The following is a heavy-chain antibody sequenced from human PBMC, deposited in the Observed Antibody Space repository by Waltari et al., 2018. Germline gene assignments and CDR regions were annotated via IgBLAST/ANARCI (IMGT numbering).Heavy chain of an antibody. Sequence: QLQLQESGPGLVKPSGTLSLTCPVSGDSMTRNSWWSWVRQPPEKGLEWIGQIHRSGRSNYNPSLESRVTISLDTSNRQFSLKLTSTTAADTAVYYCARDRGIGLYFDSWGQGTLVTVSP. D-gene: IGHD1-26*01. J-gene: IGHJ4*02. CDR1: GDSMTRNSW. CDR3: ARDRGIGLYFDS. CDR2: IHRSGRS. V-gene: IGHV4-4*02.